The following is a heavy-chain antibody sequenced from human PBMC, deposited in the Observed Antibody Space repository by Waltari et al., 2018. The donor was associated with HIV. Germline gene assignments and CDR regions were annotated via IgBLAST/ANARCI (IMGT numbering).Heavy chain of an antibody. Sequence: QVQLVQSGSELKKPGASVKVSCRASGYTFTTYAINWVRQAPGQGLEWMGWINTKTGNPTYAQDVTGRFVFSLDTSVSTAYLQINSLKAEDTAVYYCARGPGRSVDYWGQGTLVTVSS. CDR1: GYTFTTYA. J-gene: IGHJ4*02. CDR2: INTKTGNP. V-gene: IGHV7-4-1*02. CDR3: ARGPGRSVDY. D-gene: IGHD3-10*01.